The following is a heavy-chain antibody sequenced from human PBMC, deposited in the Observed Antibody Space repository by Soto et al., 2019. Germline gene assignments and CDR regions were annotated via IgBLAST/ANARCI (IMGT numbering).Heavy chain of an antibody. D-gene: IGHD3-3*01. CDR3: ARENRDFWSGQTYYYYGMDV. CDR2: IRAYNGNT. V-gene: IGHV1-18*01. Sequence: QVQLVQSGAEVKKPGASVKVSCKASGYTFTSYGISWVRQAPGQGLEWMGWIRAYNGNTNYAQKLQGRVTMTTDTSTSTAYMELRSLRSDDTAVYYCARENRDFWSGQTYYYYGMDVWGQGTTVTVSS. CDR1: GYTFTSYG. J-gene: IGHJ6*02.